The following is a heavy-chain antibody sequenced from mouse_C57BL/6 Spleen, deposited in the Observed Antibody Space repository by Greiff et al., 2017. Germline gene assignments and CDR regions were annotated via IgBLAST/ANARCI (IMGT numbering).Heavy chain of an antibody. V-gene: IGHV1-64*01. CDR3: ARGLLRERLYFDY. CDR1: GYTFTSYW. J-gene: IGHJ2*01. CDR2: IQPNSGST. Sequence: QVQLQQPGAELVKPGASVKLSCKASGYTFTSYWMHWVKQRPGQGLEWIGMIQPNSGSTNYNEKFKSKATLTVDKSSSTAYMQLSSLTSEDSAVYYCARGLLRERLYFDYWGQGTTLTVSS. D-gene: IGHD1-1*01.